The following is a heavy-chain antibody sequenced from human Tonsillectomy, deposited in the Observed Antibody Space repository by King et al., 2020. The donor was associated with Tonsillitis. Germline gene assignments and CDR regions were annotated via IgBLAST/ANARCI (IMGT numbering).Heavy chain of an antibody. J-gene: IGHJ4*02. V-gene: IGHV3-53*01. Sequence: VQLVESGGGLIQPGGSLRLSCAASGFTVSSNYMTWVRQAPGKGLEWVSVLYSGGSTYYSASVKGRLTISRDNSKNTLYLQMNSLRAEDTAVYYCAGGDDSSGSYYSSFEHWGQGTLLPVSS. CDR2: LYSGGST. D-gene: IGHD3-10*01. CDR1: GFTVSSNY. CDR3: AGGDDSSGSYYSSFEH.